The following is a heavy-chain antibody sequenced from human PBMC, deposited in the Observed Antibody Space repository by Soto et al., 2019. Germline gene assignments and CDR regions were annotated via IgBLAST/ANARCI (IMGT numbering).Heavy chain of an antibody. Sequence: GGSLRLSCAAPGFTFSSSAMNWVRQAPGKGLEWVSYIGIGSSTTYYADSVKGRFTISRDNAKNSLYLQMNSLRAEDTAVYYCARDQLYYNDISGRPLNAFDVWGQGTMVT. J-gene: IGHJ3*01. CDR2: IGIGSSTT. CDR3: ARDQLYYNDISGRPLNAFDV. D-gene: IGHD3-22*01. V-gene: IGHV3-48*01. CDR1: GFTFSSSA.